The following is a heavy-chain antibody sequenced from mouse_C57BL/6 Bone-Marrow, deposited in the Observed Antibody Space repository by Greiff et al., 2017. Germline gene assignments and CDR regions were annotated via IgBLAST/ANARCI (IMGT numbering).Heavy chain of an antibody. V-gene: IGHV1-64*01. Sequence: QVQLQQPGAELVKPGASVKLSCKASGYTFTSYWMHWVKQRPGQGLEWIGMIHPNSGSTNYNEKFKSKATLTVDKSSSPAYMQLSSLTSEDSAVYYCAIFSFYYGSYFDDWGRGTTLTVSS. CDR1: GYTFTSYW. CDR2: IHPNSGST. J-gene: IGHJ2*01. CDR3: AIFSFYYGSYFDD. D-gene: IGHD1-1*01.